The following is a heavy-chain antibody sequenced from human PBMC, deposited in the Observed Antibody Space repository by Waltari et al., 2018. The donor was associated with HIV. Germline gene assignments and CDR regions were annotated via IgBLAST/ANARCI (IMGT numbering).Heavy chain of an antibody. V-gene: IGHV5-51*01. J-gene: IGHJ4*02. CDR1: GYSFTIYW. CDR3: ARPGAVAGTNEY. CDR2: IVHGDSVT. Sequence: EVQLVQSGAEVKKPGESLRISCKGSGYSFTIYWIGWVRQMPGKGLELMGIIVHGDSVTSYSPSFQGQVTISADKAISTAYLQWSSRKVSDTAMYYCARPGAVAGTNEYWGQGTLVTVSS. D-gene: IGHD6-19*01.